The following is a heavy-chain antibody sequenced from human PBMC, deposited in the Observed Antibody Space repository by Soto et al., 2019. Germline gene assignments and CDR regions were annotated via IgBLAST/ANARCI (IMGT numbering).Heavy chain of an antibody. CDR1: GYTFTSYY. J-gene: IGHJ6*02. CDR3: ARDRYYGSGLIYYYYGMDV. D-gene: IGHD3-10*01. CDR2: INPSGRST. V-gene: IGHV1-46*01. Sequence: QVQLVQSGAEVKKPGASVKVSCKASGYTFTSYYMHWVRQAPGQGLEWMGIINPSGRSTSYAQKFQGRVTMTRDTSTSTVYMELSSLRSEDTAVYYCARDRYYGSGLIYYYYGMDVWGQGTTVTVSS.